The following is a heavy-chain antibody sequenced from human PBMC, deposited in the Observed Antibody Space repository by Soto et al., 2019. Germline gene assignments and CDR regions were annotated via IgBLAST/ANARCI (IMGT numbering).Heavy chain of an antibody. CDR2: INHSGST. CDR3: ARGNRYYYYYGMDV. CDR1: GGSFSGYY. V-gene: IGHV4-34*01. Sequence: SETLSLTCAVYGGSFSGYYWSWIRQPPGKGLEWIGEINHSGSTNYNPSLKSRVTISVDTSKNQFSLKLSSVTAADTAVYYCARGNRYYYYYGMDVWGQGNTVNVS. J-gene: IGHJ6*02.